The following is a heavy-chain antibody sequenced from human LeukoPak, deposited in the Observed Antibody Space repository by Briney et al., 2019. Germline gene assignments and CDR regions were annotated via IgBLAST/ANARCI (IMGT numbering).Heavy chain of an antibody. CDR1: GGSISSGGYY. CDR2: IYYSGST. V-gene: IGHV4-31*03. J-gene: IGHJ3*01. D-gene: IGHD4-23*01. Sequence: SQTLSPASTVSGGSISSGGYYWSWIRQHPGKGLEWIGYIYYSGSTYYNPSLKSRVTISVDMSKNQFSLKLSSVTAADTAVYYCARDPTPTPVVAQAFDSWGAREMVTVSS. CDR3: ARDPTPTPVVAQAFDS.